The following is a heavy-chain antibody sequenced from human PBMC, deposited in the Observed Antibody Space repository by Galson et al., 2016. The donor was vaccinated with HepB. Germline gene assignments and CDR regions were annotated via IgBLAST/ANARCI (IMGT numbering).Heavy chain of an antibody. Sequence: SVKVSCKASGYRFTNYAMHWVRQAPGQRLEWMGWINRGNTKYSQKFQGRVTITRDTSASTAYMELSSLRSEDTAVYYCATAIVGVTTSFDYWGQGTLVTVSS. CDR2: INRGNT. V-gene: IGHV1-3*01. J-gene: IGHJ4*02. CDR3: ATAIVGVTTSFDY. CDR1: GYRFTNYA. D-gene: IGHD1-26*01.